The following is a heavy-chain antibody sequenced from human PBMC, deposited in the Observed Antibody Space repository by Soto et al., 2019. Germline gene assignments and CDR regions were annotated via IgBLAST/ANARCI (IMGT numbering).Heavy chain of an antibody. V-gene: IGHV3-11*01. D-gene: IGHD5-12*01. Sequence: GGPLRLSCAASEFTFSDYYMSWIRQAPGKGLEWVSYISSSGSSIYYADSVKGRFTISRDNAKNSLFLQMNSLRAEDTAVYYCAREGYGGYDYTYFDYWGQGTLVTVSS. J-gene: IGHJ4*02. CDR2: ISSSGSSI. CDR1: EFTFSDYY. CDR3: AREGYGGYDYTYFDY.